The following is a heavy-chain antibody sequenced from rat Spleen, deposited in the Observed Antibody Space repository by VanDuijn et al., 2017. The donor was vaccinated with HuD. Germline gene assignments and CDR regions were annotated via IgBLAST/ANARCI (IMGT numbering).Heavy chain of an antibody. CDR2: IKAKSNNYAT. V-gene: IGHV6-8*01. CDR3: ASYD. Sequence: EVQLVETGGSLVQPGKSLKLTCATSGFTFSNAWMHWVRQSPEKQLEWVAQIKAKSNNYATDYTESVKGRFTISRDDSKSSIYLQMNNLKEEDTAIYYCASYDWGQGVMVTVSS. J-gene: IGHJ2*01. CDR1: GFTFSNAW. D-gene: IGHD1-7*01.